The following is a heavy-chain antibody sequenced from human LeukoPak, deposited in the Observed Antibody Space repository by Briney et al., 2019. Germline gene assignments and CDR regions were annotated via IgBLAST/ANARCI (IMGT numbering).Heavy chain of an antibody. V-gene: IGHV3-30-3*01. J-gene: IGHJ5*02. D-gene: IGHD3-22*01. Sequence: GGSLRLSCAASGFTVSSNYLSWVRQAPGKGLEWVAVISYDGSNKYYADSVKGRFTISRDNSKNTLYLQMNSLRAEDTAVYYCARDLRYYDSSGYYLWGQGALVTVSS. CDR3: ARDLRYYDSSGYYL. CDR1: GFTVSSNY. CDR2: ISYDGSNK.